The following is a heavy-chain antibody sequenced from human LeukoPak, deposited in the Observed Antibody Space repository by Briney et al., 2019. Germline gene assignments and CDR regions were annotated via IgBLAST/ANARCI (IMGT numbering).Heavy chain of an antibody. CDR2: LYSGGIT. CDR1: TFTVSSNY. J-gene: IGHJ5*02. V-gene: IGHV3-66*01. CDR3: ARDRPDITMVRGVIIIGNWFDP. D-gene: IGHD3-10*01. Sequence: PGGSLRLSCAASTFTVSSNYMSWVRQAPGKGLEWVSVLYSGGITYYADSVKGRFTISSDNSMNTLYLQMNSLRAEDTAVYYCARDRPDITMVRGVIIIGNWFDPWGQGTLVTVSS.